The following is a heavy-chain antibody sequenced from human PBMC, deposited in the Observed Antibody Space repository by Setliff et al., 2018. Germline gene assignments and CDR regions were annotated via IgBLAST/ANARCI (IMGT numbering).Heavy chain of an antibody. J-gene: IGHJ6*03. CDR2: INQRESAK. CDR1: GFIFNNFW. V-gene: IGHV3-7*01. D-gene: IGHD1-1*01. Sequence: ETLSLSCSASGFIFNNFWMSWVRQAPGKGLEWVANINQRESAKLYVGSVKGRFTISRDNAKNTLYLQMNSLRAEDTAVYYCARDREGDGNYYMDVWGKGTTVTVSS. CDR3: ARDREGDGNYYMDV.